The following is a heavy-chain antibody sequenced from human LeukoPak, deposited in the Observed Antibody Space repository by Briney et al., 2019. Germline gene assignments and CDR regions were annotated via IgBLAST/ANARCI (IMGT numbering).Heavy chain of an antibody. D-gene: IGHD3-10*01. Sequence: GGSLRLSCSASGFTVSSNYMSWVRQAPGKGLEWVSVIYAGGATAYADSVKDRFIISRDNSKNTLYLQMNSLRAEDTALYYCAREGGDSMIQGVIADWGQGTLVTVSS. CDR2: IYAGGAT. CDR1: GFTVSSNY. V-gene: IGHV3-53*01. CDR3: AREGGDSMIQGVIAD. J-gene: IGHJ4*02.